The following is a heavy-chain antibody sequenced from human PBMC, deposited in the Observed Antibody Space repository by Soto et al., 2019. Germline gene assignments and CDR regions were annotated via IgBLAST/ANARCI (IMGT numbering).Heavy chain of an antibody. V-gene: IGHV3-48*01. D-gene: IGHD3-22*01. CDR1: GFTFSKYR. Sequence: SCAASGFTFSKYRMNWVRQAPGKGLEWVSYIGIGSSTKYYADSVKGRFTISRDNAKNSLYLQMNSLRAEDTAVYYCARDQLYYNDISGRPLNAFDVWGQGTMVTVSS. CDR3: ARDQLYYNDISGRPLNAFDV. J-gene: IGHJ3*01. CDR2: IGIGSSTK.